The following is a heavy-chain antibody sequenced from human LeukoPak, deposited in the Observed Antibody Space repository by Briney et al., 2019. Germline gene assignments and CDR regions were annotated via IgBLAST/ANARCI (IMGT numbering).Heavy chain of an antibody. CDR1: GFTFSSYT. CDR3: ARVRTEWYIDL. V-gene: IGHV3-48*01. Sequence: GGSLRLSCAASGFTFSSYTMNWVRQAPGKRLEWVSSISSSTSTIHYAYSVKGRFTIFRDNAKNSLYLQMNSLRAEDTGVYYCARVRTEWYIDLWGRGTLVTVST. J-gene: IGHJ2*01. D-gene: IGHD2-8*02. CDR2: ISSSTSTI.